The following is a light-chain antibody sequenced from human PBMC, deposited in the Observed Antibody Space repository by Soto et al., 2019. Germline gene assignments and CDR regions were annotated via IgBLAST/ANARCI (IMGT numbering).Light chain of an antibody. J-gene: IGLJ1*01. V-gene: IGLV2-14*01. CDR2: DVS. Sequence: QSVLPQPASVSGSPGQSITISCTGTSSDVGGYNYVSWYQQHPGKAPKLMIYDVSNRPSWVSNRFSGSKSGNTASLTISGLQAEDEADYYCSSYTSSSTYVFG. CDR3: SSYTSSSTYV. CDR1: SSDVGGYNY.